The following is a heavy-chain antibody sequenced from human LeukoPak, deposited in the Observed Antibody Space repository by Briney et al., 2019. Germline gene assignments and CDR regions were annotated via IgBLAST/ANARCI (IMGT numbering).Heavy chain of an antibody. CDR3: ARGGRERYYYYYGMDV. V-gene: IGHV1-8*01. CDR1: GYTFTSYD. J-gene: IGHJ6*02. D-gene: IGHD1-26*01. Sequence: AASVKVSCKASGYTFTSYDINWVRQATGQGLEWMGWMNPNSGNTGYAQKFQGGVTMTRNTSISTAYMELSSLRSEDTAVYCCARGGRERYYYYYGMDVWGQGTTVTVSS. CDR2: MNPNSGNT.